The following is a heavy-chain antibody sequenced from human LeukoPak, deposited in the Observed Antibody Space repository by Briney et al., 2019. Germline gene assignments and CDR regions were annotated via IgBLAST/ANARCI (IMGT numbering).Heavy chain of an antibody. V-gene: IGHV1-69*01. CDR2: IIPIFGTA. CDR1: GGTFSSYA. Sequence: GSSVKVSCKASGGTFSSYAISWVRQAPGQGLEWMGGIIPIFGTANYAQKFQGRVTITADESTSTAYMELSSLRSEDAAVYYCARGGLSRYCSSTSCYHEWGYYFDYWGQGTLVTVSS. D-gene: IGHD2-2*01. CDR3: ARGGLSRYCSSTSCYHEWGYYFDY. J-gene: IGHJ4*02.